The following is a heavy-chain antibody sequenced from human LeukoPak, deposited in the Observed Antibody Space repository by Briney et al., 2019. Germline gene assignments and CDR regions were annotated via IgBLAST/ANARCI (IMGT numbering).Heavy chain of an antibody. J-gene: IGHJ6*03. CDR3: ARGQQLVTYYYYYYYMDV. V-gene: IGHV3-21*01. CDR1: GFTFSSYS. Sequence: GGSLRLSCAASGFTFSSYSMNWVRQAPGKGVEWVSSISSSSSYIYYADSVKGRFTISRDNAKNSLYLQMNSLRAEDTAVYYCARGQQLVTYYYYYYYMDVWGKGTTVTVSS. D-gene: IGHD6-13*01. CDR2: ISSSSSYI.